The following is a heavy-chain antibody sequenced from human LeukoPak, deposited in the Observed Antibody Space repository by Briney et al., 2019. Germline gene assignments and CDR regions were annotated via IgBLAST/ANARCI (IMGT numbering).Heavy chain of an antibody. CDR3: ARVISGWYDT. J-gene: IGHJ5*02. V-gene: IGHV4-59*01. CDR2: IYYSGST. CDR1: GGSIGSYY. D-gene: IGHD6-19*01. Sequence: SETLSLTCTVSGGSIGSYYWSWLRQPPGKGLEWIGYIYYSGSTNYNPSLKSRVTISVDTSKNQFSLKLSSVTAADTAVYYCARVISGWYDTWGQGTLVTVSS.